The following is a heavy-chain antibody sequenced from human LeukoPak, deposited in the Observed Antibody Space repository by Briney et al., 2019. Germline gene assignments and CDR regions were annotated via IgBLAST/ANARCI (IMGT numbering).Heavy chain of an antibody. V-gene: IGHV3-7*03. Sequence: GGSLRLSCAASGFTFSSYWMSWVRQAPGKGLEWVANIKQDGSEKYYVDSVKGRFTISRDNAKNSLYLQMNSLRAEDTAVYYCAREDGSSWYMWFDPWGQGTLVTVPS. CDR3: AREDGSSWYMWFDP. J-gene: IGHJ5*02. CDR1: GFTFSSYW. D-gene: IGHD6-13*01. CDR2: IKQDGSEK.